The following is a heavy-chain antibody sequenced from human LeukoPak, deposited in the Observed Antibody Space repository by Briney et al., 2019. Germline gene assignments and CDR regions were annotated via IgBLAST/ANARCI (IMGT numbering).Heavy chain of an antibody. CDR3: ARDQGQQLVQGAFDI. V-gene: IGHV3-21*01. Sequence: GGSLGLSCAASGFTFSSYALNWVRQAPGKGLEWVSSISSSSYIYYADSVKGRFTISRDNAKNSLYLQMNSLRAEDTAVYYCARDQGQQLVQGAFDIWGQGTMVTVSS. D-gene: IGHD6-13*01. J-gene: IGHJ3*02. CDR1: GFTFSSYA. CDR2: ISSSSYI.